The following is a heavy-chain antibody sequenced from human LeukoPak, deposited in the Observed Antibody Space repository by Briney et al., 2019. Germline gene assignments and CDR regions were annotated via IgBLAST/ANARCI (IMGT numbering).Heavy chain of an antibody. CDR1: GDTFSTYT. Sequence: GSSVKVSCKASGDTFSTYTVTWVRQAPGQGLEWMGGVIPILGTPNYAQKFQGRVTITADKSTTTVSIDLRSLRSDDTAVYYCARLTSLSDYSNYYYYYYMDVWGKGTTVTVSS. V-gene: IGHV1-69*08. CDR2: VIPILGTP. D-gene: IGHD4-11*01. J-gene: IGHJ6*03. CDR3: ARLTSLSDYSNYYYYYYMDV.